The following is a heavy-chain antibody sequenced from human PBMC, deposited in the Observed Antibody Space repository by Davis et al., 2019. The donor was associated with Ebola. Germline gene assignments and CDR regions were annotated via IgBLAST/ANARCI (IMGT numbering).Heavy chain of an antibody. CDR1: DGSISTSGYS. CDR3: ARHVGYADFPPYYFDY. D-gene: IGHD5-12*01. Sequence: SETLSFTCTVSDGSISTSGYSWGWVRLPPGKRPEWIGSISYAGKTFNHPSLRSRVSMSVDTSKNQFSLSLSSVTAADTGLYFCARHVGYADFPPYYFDYWGRGTLVTVSS. CDR2: ISYAGKT. V-gene: IGHV4-39*01. J-gene: IGHJ4*02.